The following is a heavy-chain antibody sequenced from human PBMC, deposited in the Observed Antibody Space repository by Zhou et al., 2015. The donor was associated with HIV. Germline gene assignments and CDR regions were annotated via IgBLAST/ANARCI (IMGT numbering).Heavy chain of an antibody. CDR3: TRDRVTSGGTFYFDD. J-gene: IGHJ4*02. Sequence: QVLLVQSGAEVKKPGSSVKVSCKASGGTFSSYAISWVRQAPGQGLEWMGGINPIFGPANYAQNFEDRLTITADKATSTAYMELSSLRSEDTAVYYCTRDRVTSGGTFYFDDWGQGTLVSVSS. D-gene: IGHD3-16*01. CDR1: GGTFSSYA. V-gene: IGHV1-69*06. CDR2: INPIFGPA.